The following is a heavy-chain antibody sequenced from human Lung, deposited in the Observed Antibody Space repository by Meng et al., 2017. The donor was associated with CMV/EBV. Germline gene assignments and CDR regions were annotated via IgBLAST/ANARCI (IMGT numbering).Heavy chain of an antibody. D-gene: IGHD3-3*01. J-gene: IGHJ4*02. Sequence: SXSLSLSCAVYGGSLSGSYWGWIRQTPEKGLEWIGEINHSGSTTYNPSLKSRLTISIDTSKNQFSLKLTSVTAADTAVYYCARAVYDVVWSEYYHSDQIDYWGQGXLVTVSS. CDR3: ARAVYDVVWSEYYHSDQIDY. CDR2: INHSGST. V-gene: IGHV4-34*01. CDR1: GGSLSGSY.